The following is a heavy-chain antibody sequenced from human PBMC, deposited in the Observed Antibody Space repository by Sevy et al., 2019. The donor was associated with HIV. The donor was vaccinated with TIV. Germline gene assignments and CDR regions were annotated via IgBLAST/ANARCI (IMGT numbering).Heavy chain of an antibody. J-gene: IGHJ6*02. V-gene: IGHV3-30-3*01. CDR2: ISYDGSNK. Sequence: GESLKISCAASGFTFSSYAMHWVRQAPGKGLEWVAVISYDGSNKYYADSVKGRFTISRDNSKNTLYLQMDGLRAEDTALYYYARDDEPDYYYFDMDVWGQGTTVTVSS. CDR3: ARDDEPDYYYFDMDV. CDR1: GFTFSSYA.